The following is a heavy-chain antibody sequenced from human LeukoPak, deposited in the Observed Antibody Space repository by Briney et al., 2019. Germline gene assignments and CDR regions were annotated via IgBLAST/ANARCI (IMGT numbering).Heavy chain of an antibody. Sequence: ASVKVSCKASRYTFTGYYMHWVRQAPGQGLEWMGWINPNSGGTNYAQKFQGRVTMTRDTSISTAYMELSRLRSDDTAVYYCARGALSFNWGSGDYWGQGTLVTVSS. CDR3: ARGALSFNWGSGDY. CDR1: RYTFTGYY. CDR2: INPNSGGT. D-gene: IGHD7-27*01. J-gene: IGHJ4*02. V-gene: IGHV1-2*02.